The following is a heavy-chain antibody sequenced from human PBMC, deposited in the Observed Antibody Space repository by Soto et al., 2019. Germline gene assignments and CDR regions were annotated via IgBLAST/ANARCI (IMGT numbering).Heavy chain of an antibody. J-gene: IGHJ4*02. V-gene: IGHV3-33*05. CDR1: GFTFRSYV. CDR3: ARWGTTGGLDV. CDR2: TSYDGSNN. Sequence: QVQLVESGGGVVQPGTSLRLSCVGSGFTFRSYVIHWVRQAPGKGLEWVALTSYDGSNNFYGDSVKGRFTISRDNSRNTVELQMDSLRLADTALYYCARWGTTGGLDVWGQGTLFSVSS. D-gene: IGHD3-16*01.